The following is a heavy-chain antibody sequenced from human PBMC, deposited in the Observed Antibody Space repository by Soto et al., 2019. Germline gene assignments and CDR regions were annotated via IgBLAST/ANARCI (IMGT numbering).Heavy chain of an antibody. CDR2: INHSGST. V-gene: IGHV4-34*01. Sequence: TGGSLRLSCAASGFTFSSDSMNWVRQAPGKGLEWIGEINHSGSTNYNPSLKSRVTISVDTSKNQFSLKLSSVTAADTAVYYCARGRLRYGEMATIPRSSSFDYWGQGTLVTVAS. D-gene: IGHD3-10*01. J-gene: IGHJ4*02. CDR1: GFTFSSDS. CDR3: ARGRLRYGEMATIPRSSSFDY.